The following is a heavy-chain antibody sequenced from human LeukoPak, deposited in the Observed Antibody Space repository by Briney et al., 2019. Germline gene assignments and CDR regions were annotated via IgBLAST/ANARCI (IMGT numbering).Heavy chain of an antibody. Sequence: SVKVSCKASGGTFSSYAISWVRQAPGQGLEWMGGIIPIFGTTNYAQKFQGRVTMTRNTSISTAYMELSSLRSEDTAVYYCARAGGYCGRISCPYYFDYWGQGSLVAVSS. D-gene: IGHD2-15*01. J-gene: IGHJ4*02. CDR3: ARAGGYCGRISCPYYFDY. CDR1: GGTFSSYA. V-gene: IGHV1-69*05. CDR2: IIPIFGTT.